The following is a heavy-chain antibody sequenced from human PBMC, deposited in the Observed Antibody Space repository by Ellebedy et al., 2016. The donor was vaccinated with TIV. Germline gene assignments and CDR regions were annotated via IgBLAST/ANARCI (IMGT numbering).Heavy chain of an antibody. CDR2: ISGSGGSK. CDR3: AKAPTAIFAHFYYYYYYMDV. J-gene: IGHJ6*03. V-gene: IGHV3-23*01. Sequence: GESLKISXAASGFTFSSYAMSWVRQAPGRRLEWVSAISGSGGSKHYVDSVRGRFTISRDNSKNTLYLQMTSLRAEDTAVYYCAKAPTAIFAHFYYYYYYMDVWGKGTTVTVSS. CDR1: GFTFSSYA. D-gene: IGHD2-21*02.